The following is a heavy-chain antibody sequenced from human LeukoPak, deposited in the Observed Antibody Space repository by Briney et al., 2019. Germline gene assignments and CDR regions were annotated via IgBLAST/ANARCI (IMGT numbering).Heavy chain of an antibody. CDR2: IYYSGST. CDR3: ARDRRDIVVALGLFDI. D-gene: IGHD2-15*01. J-gene: IGHJ3*02. V-gene: IGHV4-39*07. CDR1: GGSISSSSYY. Sequence: SETLSLTCTVSGGSISSSSYYWGWIRQPPGKGLEWIGSIYYSGSTYYNPSLKSRVTISVDTSKNQFSLKLSSVTAADTAVYYCARDRRDIVVALGLFDIWGQGTMVTVSS.